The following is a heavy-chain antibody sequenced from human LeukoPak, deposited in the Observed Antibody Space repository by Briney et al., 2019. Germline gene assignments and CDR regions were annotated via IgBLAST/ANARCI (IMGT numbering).Heavy chain of an antibody. CDR1: GFTFSSSA. V-gene: IGHV3-23*01. CDR2: ISGSGSGGST. J-gene: IGHJ4*02. Sequence: GGSLRLSCAASGFTFSSSAMSWVRQAPGKGLEWVSSISGSGSGGSTYYADSVKGRFTISRDNSKNTLYLQMNSLRAEDTAVYYCARGQWFGELLYSWGQGTLVTVSS. D-gene: IGHD3-10*01. CDR3: ARGQWFGELLYS.